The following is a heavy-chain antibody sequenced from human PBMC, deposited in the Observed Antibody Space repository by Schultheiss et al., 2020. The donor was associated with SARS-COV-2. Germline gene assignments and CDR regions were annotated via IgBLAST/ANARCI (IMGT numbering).Heavy chain of an antibody. CDR3: ARAYCSSTSCYHYMDV. V-gene: IGHV4-39*07. D-gene: IGHD2-2*01. CDR1: GGSISSSSYY. CDR2: IYYSGST. Sequence: SETLSLTCTVSGGSISSSSYYWGWIRQPPGKGLEWIGSIYYSGSTYYNPSLKSRVTISVDTSKNQFSLKLSSVTAADTAVYYCARAYCSSTSCYHYMDVWGKGTTVTVSS. J-gene: IGHJ6*03.